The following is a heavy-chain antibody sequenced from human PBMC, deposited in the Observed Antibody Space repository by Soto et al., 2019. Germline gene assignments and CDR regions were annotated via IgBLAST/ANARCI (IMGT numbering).Heavy chain of an antibody. CDR1: GFTFSSYD. J-gene: IGHJ4*02. D-gene: IGHD1-1*01. CDR3: VRRVSGNDGY. CDR2: ISSNGGTT. V-gene: IGHV3-64*07. Sequence: EVQLAESGGGMVQPGGSLRLSCVASGFTFSSYDMHWVRQAPGKGLEYVSSISSNGGTTYYGDSVKGRCTISRDNSKNTLHLQMGSLRAEGMAVYYCVRRVSGNDGYGGQGTLVTVSS.